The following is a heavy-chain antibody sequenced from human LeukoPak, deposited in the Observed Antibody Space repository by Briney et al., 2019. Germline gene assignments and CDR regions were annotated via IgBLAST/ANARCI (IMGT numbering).Heavy chain of an antibody. D-gene: IGHD5-18*01. J-gene: IGHJ4*02. V-gene: IGHV4-38-2*01. CDR1: TYSISSGYY. Sequence: RPSETLSLTCAVATYSISSGYYWCWIRQPPGKGLEWIGTIDHSGNTYYTPSLKSRVTISVDTSKNQFPLKVKSVSAVATAVFICGRAPRSVGAALIQLGSFDYWGQGTLVTVSS. CDR3: GRAPRSVGAALIQLGSFDY. CDR2: IDHSGNT.